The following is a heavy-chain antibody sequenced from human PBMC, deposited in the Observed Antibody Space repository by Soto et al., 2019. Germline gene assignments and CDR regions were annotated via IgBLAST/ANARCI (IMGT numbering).Heavy chain of an antibody. V-gene: IGHV3-9*01. J-gene: IGHJ6*02. D-gene: IGHD1-26*01. CDR2: ISWNSGSI. Sequence: QSGGSLRLSCAASGFTFDDYAMHWVRQAPGKGLEWVSGISWNSGSIGYADSVKGRFTISRDNAKNSLYLQMNSLRAEDTALYYCAKEARLLRYYYYGMDVWGQGTTVTVSS. CDR1: GFTFDDYA. CDR3: AKEARLLRYYYYGMDV.